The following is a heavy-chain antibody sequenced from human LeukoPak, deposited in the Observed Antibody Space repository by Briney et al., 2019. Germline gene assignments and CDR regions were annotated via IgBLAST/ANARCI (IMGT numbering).Heavy chain of an antibody. D-gene: IGHD3-10*01. CDR2: INKSGDT. CDR3: ARGPASGSHFAWFDS. J-gene: IGHJ5*01. V-gene: IGHV4-34*01. Sequence: SETLSRNCAVYGGSFSAYYWNWIRHPPGKGLECIGEINKSGDTKYSPSLESRLTISVATSKNQFSLKLISVTAADTAVYYCARGPASGSHFAWFDSWGQGALVTVSS. CDR1: GGSFSAYY.